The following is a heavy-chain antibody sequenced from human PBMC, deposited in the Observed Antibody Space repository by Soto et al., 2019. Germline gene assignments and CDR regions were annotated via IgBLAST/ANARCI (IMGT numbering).Heavy chain of an antibody. CDR2: IWYDGSNK. D-gene: IGHD2-2*01. Sequence: GGSLRLSCAASGFTFSSYGMHWVRQAPGKGLEWVAVIWYDGSNKYYADSVKGRLTISRDNSKNTLYLKMNSLRAEDTVVYYCARVRYCSSTSCHYMDVWGKGTTVTVSS. J-gene: IGHJ6*03. CDR1: GFTFSSYG. CDR3: ARVRYCSSTSCHYMDV. V-gene: IGHV3-33*01.